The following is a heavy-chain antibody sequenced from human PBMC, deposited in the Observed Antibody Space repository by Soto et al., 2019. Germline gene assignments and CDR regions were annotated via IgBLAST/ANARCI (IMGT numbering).Heavy chain of an antibody. CDR2: IYYSGST. CDR3: SRDRVDSDSSWYFDL. D-gene: IGHD3-22*01. V-gene: IGHV4-59*01. Sequence: QVQLQESGPGVVKPSETLSLTCSISGGSISTYYWSWIRQPPGKGLEWIGYIYYSGSTNYNPSLKSRVIISVDTSNDPFSLQLSSVTAADTVVYYCSRDRVDSDSSWYFDLWGLGTLVTVSS. CDR1: GGSISTYY. J-gene: IGHJ2*01.